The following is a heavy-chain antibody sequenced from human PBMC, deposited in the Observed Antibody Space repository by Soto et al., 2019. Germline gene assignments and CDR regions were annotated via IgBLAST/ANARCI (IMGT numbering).Heavy chain of an antibody. CDR2: ISGSGSSK. CDR1: GFTFSTYE. CDR3: ARDTGFDY. Sequence: EVQLVESGGGLVQPGGSLRLSCAASGFTFSTYEMNWVRQAPGKGLEWVSYISGSGSSKYYADSVKGRFTISRDNAKNSLYLQMNSLRGEDPAVYYCARDTGFDYWGQGTLVTVSS. V-gene: IGHV3-48*03. J-gene: IGHJ4*02.